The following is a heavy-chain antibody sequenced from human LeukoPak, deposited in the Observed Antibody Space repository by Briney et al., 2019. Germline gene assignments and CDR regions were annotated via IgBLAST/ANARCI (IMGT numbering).Heavy chain of an antibody. V-gene: IGHV3-9*01. Sequence: QPGGSLRLSCAASGFTFDDYAMHWVRQAPGKGLEWVSGISWNSGSIGYADSVKGRFTISRDNAKNSLYLQMNSLRAEDTALYYCAKDQGWEQQLPAPFDYWGQGTLVTVSS. J-gene: IGHJ4*02. D-gene: IGHD6-13*01. CDR3: AKDQGWEQQLPAPFDY. CDR2: ISWNSGSI. CDR1: GFTFDDYA.